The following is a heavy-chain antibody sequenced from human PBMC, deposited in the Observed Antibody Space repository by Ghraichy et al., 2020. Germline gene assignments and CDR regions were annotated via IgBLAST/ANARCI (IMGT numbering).Heavy chain of an antibody. CDR1: GGTFSSYA. D-gene: IGHD2-8*01. J-gene: IGHJ6*02. CDR2: TIPIFGTA. CDR3: ARDLYVPRVYYYYGMDV. V-gene: IGHV1-69*05. Sequence: SVKVSCKASGGTFSSYAISWVRQAPGQGLEWMGGTIPIFGTANYAQKFQGRVTITTDESTSTAYMELSSLRSEDTAVYYCARDLYVPRVYYYYGMDVWGQGTTVTVSS.